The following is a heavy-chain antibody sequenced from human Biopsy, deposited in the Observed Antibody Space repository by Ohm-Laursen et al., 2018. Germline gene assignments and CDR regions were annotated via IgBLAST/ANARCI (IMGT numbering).Heavy chain of an antibody. Sequence: GSLRLSCAASGFTFGDYYMSWIRQAPGKGLEWLSYISGSGVTKMYADSVKGRFTVSRDNAKNSLYLEMNNLTVEDTAVYYCATDRAGSYNENWGQGTLVSVSS. CDR1: GFTFGDYY. J-gene: IGHJ4*02. CDR3: ATDRAGSYNEN. CDR2: ISGSGVTK. D-gene: IGHD3-10*01. V-gene: IGHV3-11*01.